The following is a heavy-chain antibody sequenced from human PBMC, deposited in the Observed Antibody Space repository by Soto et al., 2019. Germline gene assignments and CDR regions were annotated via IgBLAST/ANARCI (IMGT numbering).Heavy chain of an antibody. CDR3: ARLPGTRNWLDP. J-gene: IGHJ5*02. V-gene: IGHV4-59*08. CDR2: IYHTGGI. D-gene: IGHD1-1*01. CDR1: GGSITAYY. Sequence: SETLSLTCTASGGSITAYYWSWIRQPPGKGLEWIGYIYHTGGINYNSSLKSRVTISVDTSKNQFSLKLTSVTAADTAVYYCARLPGTRNWLDPWGQGSLVTVSS.